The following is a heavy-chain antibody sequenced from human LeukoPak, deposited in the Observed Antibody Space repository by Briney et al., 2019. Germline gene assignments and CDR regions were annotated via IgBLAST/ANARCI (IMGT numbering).Heavy chain of an antibody. D-gene: IGHD3-16*02. CDR1: GYRFTSYW. Sequence: GESLQISCQGSGYRFTSYWIGWVRPMPGKGLEWMGIIYPGDSDTRYSPSFQGQVTISADKSISTAYLQWSSLKASDTAMYYCARLPDYDYVWGSYRSALGYFDYWGQGTLVTVSS. V-gene: IGHV5-51*01. J-gene: IGHJ4*02. CDR3: ARLPDYDYVWGSYRSALGYFDY. CDR2: IYPGDSDT.